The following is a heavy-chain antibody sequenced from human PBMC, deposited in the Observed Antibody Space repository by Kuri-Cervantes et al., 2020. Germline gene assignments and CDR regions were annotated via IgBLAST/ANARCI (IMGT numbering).Heavy chain of an antibody. J-gene: IGHJ5*01. D-gene: IGHD7-27*01. V-gene: IGHV3-13*01. CDR2: IGTAGDT. CDR3: VRDNGTGWFDS. Sequence: GESLKISCAASGFTFSNYDMHWVRQPTGKSLEWVSTIGTAGDTYYRASVKGRFTISRENAKNSLILDMTSLTVDDTGIYFCVRDNGTGWFDSWGQGTLVTVSS. CDR1: GFTFSNYD.